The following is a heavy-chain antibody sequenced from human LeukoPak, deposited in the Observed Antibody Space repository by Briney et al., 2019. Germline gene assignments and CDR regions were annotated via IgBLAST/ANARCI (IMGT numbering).Heavy chain of an antibody. Sequence: PGGSLRLSCAASGFTFSSYEMNWVRQAPGKVLEWVSYISSSGSTIYYADSVKGRFTISRDNAKNSLYLQMNSLRAEDTAVYYCARSPTGTGWYYFDYWGQGTLVTVSS. CDR1: GFTFSSYE. V-gene: IGHV3-48*03. D-gene: IGHD6-19*01. J-gene: IGHJ4*02. CDR3: ARSPTGTGWYYFDY. CDR2: ISSSGSTI.